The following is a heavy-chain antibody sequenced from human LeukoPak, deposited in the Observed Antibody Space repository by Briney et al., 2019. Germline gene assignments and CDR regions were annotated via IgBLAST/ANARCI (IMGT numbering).Heavy chain of an antibody. CDR2: INPNSGGT. J-gene: IGHJ5*02. D-gene: IGHD1-26*01. Sequence: ASVKVSCKASGYTFTGYYMHWVRQAPGQGLEWMGWINPNSGGTNYAQKFQGRVTMTRDTSTNTVYMELSSLRSEDTAVYYCARGQGATVPQVGKNWFDPWGQGTRVTVSS. CDR1: GYTFTGYY. CDR3: ARGQGATVPQVGKNWFDP. V-gene: IGHV1-2*02.